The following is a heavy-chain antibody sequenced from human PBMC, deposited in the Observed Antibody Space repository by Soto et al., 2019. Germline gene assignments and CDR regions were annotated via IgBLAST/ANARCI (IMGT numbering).Heavy chain of an antibody. V-gene: IGHV1-8*01. J-gene: IGHJ6*03. CDR2: MNPNSGNR. D-gene: IGHD2-2*01. CDR1: GYTFTNYD. Sequence: QVQLVQSGAEVRKPGASVKVSCKASGYTFTNYDINWVRQAPGEGLEWMGWMNPNSGNRGFGQKFQGRVTMTSNTSISTADMELTSLTSDDTAVYFCARVGYVARSPSYPYDMAVWGEGTTVTVSS. CDR3: ARVGYVARSPSYPYDMAV.